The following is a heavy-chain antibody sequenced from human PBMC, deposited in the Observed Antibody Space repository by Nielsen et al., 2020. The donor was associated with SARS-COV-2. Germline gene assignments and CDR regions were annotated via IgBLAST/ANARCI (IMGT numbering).Heavy chain of an antibody. CDR2: ISSSSSYI. V-gene: IGHV3-21*01. J-gene: IGHJ6*02. D-gene: IGHD3-9*01. CDR3: AREIGPDYDILTGLISYYYYGMDV. Sequence: WIRQPPGKGLEWVSSISSSSSYIYYADSVKGRFTISRDNAKNSLYLQMNSLRAEDTAVYYCAREIGPDYDILTGLISYYYYGMDVWGQGTTVTVSS.